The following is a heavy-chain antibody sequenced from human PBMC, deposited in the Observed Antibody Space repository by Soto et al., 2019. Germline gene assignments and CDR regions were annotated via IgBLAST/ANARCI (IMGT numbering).Heavy chain of an antibody. CDR2: IVPVFGRP. D-gene: IGHD5-12*01. J-gene: IGHJ4*01. CDR3: AREASGYNF. Sequence: ASVKVSCKASGCSFSNFGISWVRQAPGQGREWMGGIVPVFGRPNYAQRFRGRLTITADESTRTGYMELISLRSDDTAVSYCAREASGYNFWGHVTQVTVSS. V-gene: IGHV1-69*13. CDR1: GCSFSNFG.